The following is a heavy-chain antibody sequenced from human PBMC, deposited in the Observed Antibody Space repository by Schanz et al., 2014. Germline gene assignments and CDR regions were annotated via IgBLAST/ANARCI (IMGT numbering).Heavy chain of an antibody. D-gene: IGHD1-1*01. V-gene: IGHV4-31*03. Sequence: QVQLQESGPRLVKPSQTLSLTCTVSGGSIDVSGYYWSWIRQQPGKALEWIGYIYHSGNTYFKPSLQRRLAMSVDTAKTQFSLKLSSVTAADTAVYYCARGGRTTYNYYYGMDVWGQGTTVTVSS. CDR2: IYHSGNT. CDR3: ARGGRTTYNYYYGMDV. J-gene: IGHJ6*02. CDR1: GGSIDVSGYY.